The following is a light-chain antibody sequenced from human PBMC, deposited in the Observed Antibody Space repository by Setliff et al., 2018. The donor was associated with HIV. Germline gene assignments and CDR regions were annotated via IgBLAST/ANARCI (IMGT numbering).Light chain of an antibody. CDR3: SSYTSISTYV. CDR1: SSDVGSYNR. V-gene: IGLV2-18*02. J-gene: IGLJ1*01. Sequence: QSVLAQPPSVSGSPGQSVTISCTGTSSDVGSYNRVSWYQQPPGAAPKLMIYEVTNRPSGVPARFSGSKSGNTASLTISGLQAEDEADYYCSSYTSISTYVFGTGTKVTVL. CDR2: EVT.